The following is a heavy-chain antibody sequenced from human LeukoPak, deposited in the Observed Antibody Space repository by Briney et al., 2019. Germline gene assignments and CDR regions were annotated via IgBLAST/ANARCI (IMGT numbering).Heavy chain of an antibody. D-gene: IGHD6-19*01. CDR2: IYHSGST. Sequence: SGTLSLTCAVSGGSISSSNWWSWVRQPPGKGLEWIGEIYHSGSTNYNPSLKSRVTISVDKSKNQFSLKLSSVTAADTAVYYCAMVLSSGWYVRDYWGQGTLVTVSS. V-gene: IGHV4-4*02. CDR3: AMVLSSGWYVRDY. CDR1: GGSISSSNW. J-gene: IGHJ4*02.